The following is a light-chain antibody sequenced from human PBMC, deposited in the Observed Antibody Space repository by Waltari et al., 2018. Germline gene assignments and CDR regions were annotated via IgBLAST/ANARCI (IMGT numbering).Light chain of an antibody. CDR2: DAS. Sequence: VVLTQSPATLSLSPGDRATLSCRASQSVSTYLAWYQQKPGQAPRLLIFDASNRATGIPARFSGSGSGTDFSLTISSLEPEDFAVYYCQQRRKWRTFGQGTKLEI. J-gene: IGKJ2*01. CDR3: QQRRKWRT. V-gene: IGKV3-11*01. CDR1: QSVSTY.